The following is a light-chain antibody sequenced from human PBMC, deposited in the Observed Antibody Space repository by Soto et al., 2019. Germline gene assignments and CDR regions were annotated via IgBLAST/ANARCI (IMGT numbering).Light chain of an antibody. Sequence: DIQMTQSPSTLSSSVGDRVTMTCRASQSISGWLAWYQKKPGKAPRLLIYDASSLERGVPSRFSGSGSGTEFTLTISSLQPDDFATYYCQQYNSYPWTFGQGTKVEIK. CDR3: QQYNSYPWT. CDR2: DAS. CDR1: QSISGW. V-gene: IGKV1-5*01. J-gene: IGKJ1*01.